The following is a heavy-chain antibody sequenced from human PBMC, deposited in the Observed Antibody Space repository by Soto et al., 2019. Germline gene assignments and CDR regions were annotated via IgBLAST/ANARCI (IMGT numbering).Heavy chain of an antibody. CDR1: GFTFSDYY. Sequence: QVQLVESGGGLVKPGGSLRLSCAASGFTFSDYYMSWIRQAPGKGLEWVSYISSSGSTIYYADSVKGRFTISRDNAKNSLYLQKNSLRPEDARVDPWAHPPVPPHYAMDVWGQGTTVTFSS. CDR2: ISSSGSTI. J-gene: IGHJ6*02. V-gene: IGHV3-11*01. D-gene: IGHD4-17*01. CDR3: AHPPVPPHYAMDV.